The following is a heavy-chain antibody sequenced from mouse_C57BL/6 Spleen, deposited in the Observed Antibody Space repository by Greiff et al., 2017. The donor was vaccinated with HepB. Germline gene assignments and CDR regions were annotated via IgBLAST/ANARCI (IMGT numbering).Heavy chain of an antibody. CDR3: VLDLYFDY. J-gene: IGHJ2*01. Sequence: VQLQQSGAELVKPGASVKLSCKASGYTFTSYWMHWVKQRPGQGLEWIGMIHPNSGSTNYNEKFKSKATLTVDKSSSTAYMQLSSLTSEDSAVYYCVLDLYFDYWGQGTTLTVSS. V-gene: IGHV1-64*01. CDR2: IHPNSGST. CDR1: GYTFTSYW.